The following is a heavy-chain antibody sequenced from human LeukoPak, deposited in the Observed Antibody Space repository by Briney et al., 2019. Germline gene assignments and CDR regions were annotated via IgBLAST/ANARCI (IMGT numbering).Heavy chain of an antibody. D-gene: IGHD3-22*01. J-gene: IGHJ6*03. CDR3: ARGFRRLIYYYYYYMDV. V-gene: IGHV4-38-2*02. Sequence: PSETLSLTCTVSGYSISSGYYWVWFRQPPGKGLEWIGSMYHSGDTYYHPSLKSRVTISVDTSKNQFSLKLSSVTAADTAVYYCARGFRRLIYYYYYYMDVWGKGTTVTVSS. CDR1: GYSISSGYY. CDR2: MYHSGDT.